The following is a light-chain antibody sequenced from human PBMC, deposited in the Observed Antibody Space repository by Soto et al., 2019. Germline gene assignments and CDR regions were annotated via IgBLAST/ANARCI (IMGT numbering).Light chain of an antibody. CDR2: DVN. CDR3: TSYASGSSHVV. V-gene: IGLV2-14*01. Sequence: QSALTQPASVSGSPGQSITLSCTGTSSDIGGYDYVSWYQRHPGKAPKLIIYDVNNRPSGVSNRFSGSKSGNTASLTISGLQAEDEPDFHCTSYASGSSHVVFGSGTKLTVL. J-gene: IGLJ2*01. CDR1: SSDIGGYDY.